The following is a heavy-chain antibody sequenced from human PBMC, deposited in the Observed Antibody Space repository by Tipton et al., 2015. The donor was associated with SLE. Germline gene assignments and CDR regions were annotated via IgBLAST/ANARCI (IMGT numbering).Heavy chain of an antibody. Sequence: SLRLSCAASGFTFSSFGMHWVRQAPGKGLEWVAVIWYDGTNKYYADSVKGRFTISRDNSKNTLSLQMNSLRAEDTAVYYCTRDCRLELPDYYAHYMDVWGIGTTVTVSS. CDR2: IWYDGTNK. CDR1: GFTFSSFG. V-gene: IGHV3-33*01. CDR3: TRDCRLELPDYYAHYMDV. D-gene: IGHD1-7*01. J-gene: IGHJ6*03.